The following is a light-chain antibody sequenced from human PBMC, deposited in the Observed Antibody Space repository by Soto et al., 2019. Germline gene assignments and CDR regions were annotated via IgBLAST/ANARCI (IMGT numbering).Light chain of an antibody. CDR3: LQHNTYPWT. Sequence: DIQMTQSPSSLSASVGDRVTITCRASQGIRNALGWYQQKAGKAPKRLIYAASSLESGVPSRFSASTSGTEFTLTISSLQPEDFATYYCLQHNTYPWTFGQGTKVEIK. CDR2: AAS. V-gene: IGKV1-17*01. CDR1: QGIRNA. J-gene: IGKJ1*01.